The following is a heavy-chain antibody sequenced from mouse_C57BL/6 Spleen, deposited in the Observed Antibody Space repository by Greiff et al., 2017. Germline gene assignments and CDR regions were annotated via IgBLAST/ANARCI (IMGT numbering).Heavy chain of an antibody. CDR2: ISYDGSN. V-gene: IGHV3-6*01. CDR1: GYSITSGYY. CDR3: AMGLLDY. D-gene: IGHD2-4*01. J-gene: IGHJ2*01. Sequence: DVQLQESGPGLVKPSQSLSLTCSVTGYSITSGYYWNWIRQFPGNKLEWMGYISYDGSNNYNPSLKNRISITRDTSKNQFFLKLNSVTTEDTATYYCAMGLLDYWGQGTTLTVSS.